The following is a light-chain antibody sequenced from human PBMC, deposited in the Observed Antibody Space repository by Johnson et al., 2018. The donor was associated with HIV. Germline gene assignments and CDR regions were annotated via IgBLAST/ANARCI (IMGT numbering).Light chain of an antibody. J-gene: IGLJ1*01. CDR3: GTWDTSLSAVYV. V-gene: IGLV1-51*01. CDR2: DNN. Sequence: QSVLTQPPSVSAAPGQKVTISCSGSSSNIGNNYVSWYQQLPGTAPKLLIYDNNKRPSGIPDRFSGSKSGTSATLGINGLQTGDEADYYCGTWDTSLSAVYVFGTGTKVTVL. CDR1: SSNIGNNY.